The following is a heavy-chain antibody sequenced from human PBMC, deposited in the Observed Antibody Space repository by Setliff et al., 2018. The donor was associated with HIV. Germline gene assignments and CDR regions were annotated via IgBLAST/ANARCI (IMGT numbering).Heavy chain of an antibody. CDR1: GDSITNYY. V-gene: IGHV4-59*08. CDR2: IHVSGIT. Sequence: SETLSLTCIASGDSITNYYWSWIRQPPGKGLEWIGYIHVSGITDYNPSLKGRVTISVDTSRNQFSLRLSSATAADTAFYYCARHNPASVPASSPDYWGQGTLVTVSS. CDR3: ARHNPASVPASSPDY. D-gene: IGHD2-2*01. J-gene: IGHJ4*02.